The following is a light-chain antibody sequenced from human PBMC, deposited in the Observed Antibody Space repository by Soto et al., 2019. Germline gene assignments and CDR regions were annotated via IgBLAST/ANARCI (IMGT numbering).Light chain of an antibody. V-gene: IGKV3-15*01. J-gene: IGKJ2*01. CDR1: QSVSSN. CDR3: QQYNNPST. CDR2: GAS. Sequence: EIVMTQSPATLSVSPGERATLSCRASQSVSSNLAWYQQKPGQAPRLLIYGASTRATGIPARFSGSGSGTEFTLTISSLQSEDFAVYYWQQYNNPSTFGQGTKLEIK.